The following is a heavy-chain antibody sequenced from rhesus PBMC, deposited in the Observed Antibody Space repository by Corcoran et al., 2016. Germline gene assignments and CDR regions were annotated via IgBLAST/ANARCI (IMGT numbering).Heavy chain of an antibody. D-gene: IGHD6-43*01. CDR1: GFPFSDHY. CDR2: IRSKAYGGTA. CDR3: TRDRGSSYVFDY. V-gene: IGHV3-184*01. J-gene: IGHJ4*01. Sequence: EVQLVESGGGLVQPGGSLRLSCAASGFPFSDHYMYWVRQAPGKGLEWVVFIRSKAYGGTAEYAASVKGRFTISRDDSKSIAYLQMNSLKTEDTAVYYCTRDRGSSYVFDYWGQGVLVTVSS.